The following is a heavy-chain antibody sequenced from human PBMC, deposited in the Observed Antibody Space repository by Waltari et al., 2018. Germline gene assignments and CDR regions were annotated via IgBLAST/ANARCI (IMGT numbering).Heavy chain of an antibody. Sequence: QVQLVQSGAEVKKPGASVKVSCKASVYTLPNYAMPWGCQAPGQRLEGMGWINAGNADTKYSQNFQGRVSITRDTSASTAYMELSSLTSEDTALYYCAGQQWPGDRPYFDYWGQGTLVTVSS. J-gene: IGHJ4*02. D-gene: IGHD6-19*01. CDR3: AGQQWPGDRPYFDY. CDR1: VYTLPNYA. V-gene: IGHV1-3*01. CDR2: INAGNADT.